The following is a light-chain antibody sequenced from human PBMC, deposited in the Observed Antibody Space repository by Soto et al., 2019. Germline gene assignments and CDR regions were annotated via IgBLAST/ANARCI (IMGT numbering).Light chain of an antibody. CDR2: EVS. V-gene: IGLV2-8*01. J-gene: IGLJ2*01. Sequence: QSVLTQPPSASGTPGQSLTISCSGTSSDVGGYNYVSWYQQHPGKAPKLMIYEVSKRPSGVPDRFSGSKSGNTASLTVSGLQVEDEADYYCSSFEASNNLLFGGGTQLTVL. CDR3: SSFEASNNLL. CDR1: SSDVGGYNY.